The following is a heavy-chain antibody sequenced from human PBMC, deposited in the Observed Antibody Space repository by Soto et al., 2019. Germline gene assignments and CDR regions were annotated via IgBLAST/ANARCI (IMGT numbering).Heavy chain of an antibody. V-gene: IGHV3-48*03. D-gene: IGHD3-22*01. CDR2: ISSSGSTI. Sequence: PGGSLGLSCAAPGFTFGGYEMNWGGQAPGKGRGWVSYISSSGSTIYYADSVKGRFTISRANAKTSLYLQMNRLRAEDRAVYYCARASVSPSSTMIVVANYFGMDVWGQGTTVTVSS. J-gene: IGHJ6*02. CDR3: ARASVSPSSTMIVVANYFGMDV. CDR1: GFTFGGYE.